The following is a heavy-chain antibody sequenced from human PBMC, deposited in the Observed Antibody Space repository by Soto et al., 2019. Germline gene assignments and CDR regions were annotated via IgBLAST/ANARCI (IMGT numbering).Heavy chain of an antibody. CDR3: ATYESARGGDFDY. V-gene: IGHV3-72*01. J-gene: IGHJ4*02. CDR1: GFTFSDKY. CDR2: IRNKANSYTT. D-gene: IGHD3-22*01. Sequence: EVQLVESGGGLVQPGGSLRLSCAASGFTFSDKYMDWVRQAPGKGLEWVGRIRNKANSYTTEYAASVKGRFTISRDDSTTSLYLQMSSLKTEDTAVYYCATYESARGGDFDYWGQGTLVTVSS.